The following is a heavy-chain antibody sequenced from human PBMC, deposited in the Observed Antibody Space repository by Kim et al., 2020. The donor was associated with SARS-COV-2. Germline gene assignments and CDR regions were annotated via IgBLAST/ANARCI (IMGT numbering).Heavy chain of an antibody. Sequence: QKLQGRVTMTTDTSTSTAYMELRSLRSDDTAVYYCARGSIVLIYYYGMDVWGQGTTVTVSS. V-gene: IGHV1-18*01. CDR3: ARGSIVLIYYYGMDV. D-gene: IGHD2-8*01. J-gene: IGHJ6*02.